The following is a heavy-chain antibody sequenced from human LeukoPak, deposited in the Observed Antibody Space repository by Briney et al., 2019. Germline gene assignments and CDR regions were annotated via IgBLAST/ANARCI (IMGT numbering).Heavy chain of an antibody. V-gene: IGHV4-39*01. CDR1: GGSISSSSYY. CDR3: AIPIAVAGQGLFDP. J-gene: IGHJ5*02. D-gene: IGHD6-19*01. CDR2: IYYSGST. Sequence: SQTLSLTCTVSGGSISSSSYYWGWIRQPPGKGLEWIGSIYYSGSTYYNPSLKSRVTISVDTSKNQFSLKLSSVTAADTAVYYCAIPIAVAGQGLFDPSSQGTLVTVSS.